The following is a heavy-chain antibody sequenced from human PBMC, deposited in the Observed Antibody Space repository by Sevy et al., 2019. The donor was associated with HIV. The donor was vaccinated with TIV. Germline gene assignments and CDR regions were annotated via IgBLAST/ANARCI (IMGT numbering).Heavy chain of an antibody. D-gene: IGHD5-18*01. CDR1: GFIFSDYY. Sequence: GGSLRLSCAGSGFIFSDYYMSWIRQAPGKGLEGISYISSTRGRTTHYADSVKGRFTSSRANAKNSLYQQMNSLRVEDTAVYYCARESWNTDLDYWGQGTLVTVSS. CDR3: ARESWNTDLDY. V-gene: IGHV3-11*01. J-gene: IGHJ4*02. CDR2: ISSTRGRTT.